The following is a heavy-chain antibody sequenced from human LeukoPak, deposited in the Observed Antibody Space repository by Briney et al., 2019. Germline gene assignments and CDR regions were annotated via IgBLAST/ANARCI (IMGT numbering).Heavy chain of an antibody. CDR3: ATHPMPGSFDY. CDR2: ISSSGNYI. J-gene: IGHJ4*02. D-gene: IGHD2-15*01. CDR1: GFTFSSFS. Sequence: GGSLRLPWAASGFTFSSFSMNWVRQAPGKGLEWVSSISSSGNYIYYADSVKGRFTISRDNAKNSLYLQMNSLRAEDTAVYYCATHPMPGSFDYWGQGTLVTVSS. V-gene: IGHV3-21*01.